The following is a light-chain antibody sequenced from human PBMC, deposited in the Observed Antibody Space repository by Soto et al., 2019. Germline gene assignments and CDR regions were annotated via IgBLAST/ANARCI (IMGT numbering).Light chain of an antibody. V-gene: IGKV3-15*01. J-gene: IGKJ4*01. CDR1: HNVNSN. CDR2: GAS. Sequence: EVVMTQSPATLSVSPGARATLSCRASHNVNSNLAWYRQKPGQAPRLLIYGASTRATGIPDRFSGSGSGTEFTPTISSLQSEDFAVYYCQQDNDWPPLTFGGGTKVEI. CDR3: QQDNDWPPLT.